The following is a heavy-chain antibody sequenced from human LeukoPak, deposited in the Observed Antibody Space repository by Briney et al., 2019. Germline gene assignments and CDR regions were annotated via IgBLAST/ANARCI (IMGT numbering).Heavy chain of an antibody. V-gene: IGHV4-4*03. D-gene: IGHD2-8*01. CDR3: ATNGYYCMDV. Sequence: RPPETLSLTCAVSGGSISSSTNWWSWVRQPPGKGLEWIGEIYHSGGTNYNPSLKSRITISVDKSQNQFSLKVNSLTAADTAVYYCATNGYYCMDVWGKGTTVTVSS. J-gene: IGHJ6*03. CDR1: GGSISSSTNW. CDR2: IYHSGGT.